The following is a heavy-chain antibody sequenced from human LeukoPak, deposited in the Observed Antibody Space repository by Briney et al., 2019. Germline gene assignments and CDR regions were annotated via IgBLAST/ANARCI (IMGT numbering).Heavy chain of an antibody. CDR1: GFTFSSYE. J-gene: IGHJ4*02. V-gene: IGHV3-48*03. D-gene: IGHD3-3*01. CDR2: ISSSGSTI. CDR3: ARDLHDFWSGYYTGIGDY. Sequence: PGGSLRLSCAASGFTFSSYEMNWVRQAPGKGLEWVSYISSSGSTIYYADSVKGRFTISRDNAKNSLYLQMSSLRAEDTAVYYCARDLHDFWSGYYTGIGDYWGQGTLVTVSS.